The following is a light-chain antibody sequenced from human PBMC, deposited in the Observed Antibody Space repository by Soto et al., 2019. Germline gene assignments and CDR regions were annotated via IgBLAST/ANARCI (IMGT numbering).Light chain of an antibody. V-gene: IGKV1-6*01. CDR1: QGISNE. CDR3: LQDYTYPWT. Sequence: IQMTQSPSSLSASVGARVTITCRASQGISNELGWYQQRPGKAPKVLIYGASNLQSGVPSRVSGSASGTDFTLTISSLQPEDFATYYCLQDYTYPWTFGQGTKVDI. CDR2: GAS. J-gene: IGKJ1*01.